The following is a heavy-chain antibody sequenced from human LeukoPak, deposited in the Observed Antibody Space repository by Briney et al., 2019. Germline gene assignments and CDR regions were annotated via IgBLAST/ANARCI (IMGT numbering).Heavy chain of an antibody. CDR3: AKDSRPGQWLVTGLDY. Sequence: GGSLRLSCAASGFTFDNYAMHWVRQAPGKGLEWVSLISADGGSTYYADSVKGRFTISRDNRKNSLYLQMNSLRTEDTALYYWAKDSRPGQWLVTGLDYWGQGTLVTVSS. D-gene: IGHD6-19*01. CDR1: GFTFDNYA. V-gene: IGHV3-43*02. J-gene: IGHJ4*02. CDR2: ISADGGST.